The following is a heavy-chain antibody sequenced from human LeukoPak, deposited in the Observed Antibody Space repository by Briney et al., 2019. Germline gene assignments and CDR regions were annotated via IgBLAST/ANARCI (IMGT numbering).Heavy chain of an antibody. CDR1: GYTFTSYY. CDR3: ARGSRPLYYYDSSGSSHDY. D-gene: IGHD3-22*01. V-gene: IGHV1-46*01. CDR2: INPSGGST. J-gene: IGHJ4*02. Sequence: ASVKVSCKASGYTFTSYYMHWVRQAPGQGLEWMGIINPSGGSTSYAQKFQGRVTMPRDTSTSTVYMELSSLRSEDTAVYYCARGSRPLYYYDSSGSSHDYWGQGTLVTVSS.